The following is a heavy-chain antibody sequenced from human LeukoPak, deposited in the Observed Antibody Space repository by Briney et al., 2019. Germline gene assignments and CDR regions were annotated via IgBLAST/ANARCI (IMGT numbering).Heavy chain of an antibody. J-gene: IGHJ2*01. Sequence: TLTLTCTVSGGSFSSGGYYWSRIRPRPGQGLEWMGYIYYRGRTYYNPSLKSRVTISVDTSKNQFSLKLSSVTAADTAVYYCARVNWNLRPYFDLWGRGTLVTVSS. V-gene: IGHV4-31*03. CDR1: GGSFSSGGYY. D-gene: IGHD1-1*01. CDR2: IYYRGRT. CDR3: ARVNWNLRPYFDL.